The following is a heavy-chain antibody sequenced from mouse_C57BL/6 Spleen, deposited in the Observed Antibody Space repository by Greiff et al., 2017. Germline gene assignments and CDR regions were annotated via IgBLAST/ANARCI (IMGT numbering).Heavy chain of an antibody. Sequence: QVQLQQSGAELVRPGTSVKVSCKASGYAFTNYLIEWVKQRPGQGLEWIGVFNPGSGGTNYNEKFKGKATLTADKSSSTAYMQLNSLTSEDSAVYFCARTVVVFDYWGQGTTLTVSS. CDR1: GYAFTNYL. J-gene: IGHJ2*01. CDR3: ARTVVVFDY. D-gene: IGHD1-1*01. CDR2: FNPGSGGT. V-gene: IGHV1-54*01.